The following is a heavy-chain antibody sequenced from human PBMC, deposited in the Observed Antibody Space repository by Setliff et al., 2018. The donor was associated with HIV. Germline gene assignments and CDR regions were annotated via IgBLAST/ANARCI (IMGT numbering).Heavy chain of an antibody. Sequence: SETLSLTCTVSGGSISSYYWSWIRQPPGKGLEWIGYIYYSGSTYYNPSLKTRVSFLVDTSKNQFSLRLNSLTAADTAIYYCALGVGSTTGGHWGQGAPVTVSS. J-gene: IGHJ4*02. CDR1: GGSISSYY. D-gene: IGHD2-8*01. CDR3: ALGVGSTTGGH. CDR2: IYYSGST. V-gene: IGHV4-59*04.